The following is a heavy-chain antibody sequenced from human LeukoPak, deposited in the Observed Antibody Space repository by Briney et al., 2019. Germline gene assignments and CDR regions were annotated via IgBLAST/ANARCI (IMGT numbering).Heavy chain of an antibody. CDR1: GGSIGTYY. V-gene: IGHV4-59*01. J-gene: IGHJ4*02. D-gene: IGHD3-22*01. Sequence: KPSETLSLTCTVSGGSIGTYYWSWIRQPPGKGLEWIGYVYYSGSTNYSPSLKSRVTISVDTSKNQFSLKLSSVTAADTAVYYCARNLYDSSGSMGIYTFDYWGQGTLVTVSS. CDR2: VYYSGST. CDR3: ARNLYDSSGSMGIYTFDY.